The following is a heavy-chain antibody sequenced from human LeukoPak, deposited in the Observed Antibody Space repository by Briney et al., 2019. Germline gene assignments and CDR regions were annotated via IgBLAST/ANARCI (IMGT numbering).Heavy chain of an antibody. Sequence: SVKASCKASGGTFSSYAISWVRQAPGQGLEWMGGIIPIFGTANYAQKFQGRVTITADESTSTAYMELSSLRSEDTAVYYCAREWSGLNSSSRNWFDPWGQGTLVTVSS. V-gene: IGHV1-69*01. CDR3: AREWSGLNSSSRNWFDP. D-gene: IGHD6-13*01. CDR2: IIPIFGTA. J-gene: IGHJ5*02. CDR1: GGTFSSYA.